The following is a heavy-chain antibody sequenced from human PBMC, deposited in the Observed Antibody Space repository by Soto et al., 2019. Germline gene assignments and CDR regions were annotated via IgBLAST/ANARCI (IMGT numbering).Heavy chain of an antibody. CDR1: GFTFSHYW. CDR2: INSDGSTT. J-gene: IGHJ3*01. V-gene: IGHV3-74*01. CDR3: ARDIGGVTASDAFDV. D-gene: IGHD2-21*02. Sequence: EVQLVESGGGLVQPGGSLRLSCAASGFTFSHYWMHWVRQTPGKGLVWISRINSDGSTTSSADSVRGRFSMSRDNAKNSLYLQMNSLRADDTVVYFCARDIGGVTASDAFDVWGHGTMVTVSS.